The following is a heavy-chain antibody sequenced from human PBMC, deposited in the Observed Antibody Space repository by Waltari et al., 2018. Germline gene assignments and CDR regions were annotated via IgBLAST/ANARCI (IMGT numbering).Heavy chain of an antibody. J-gene: IGHJ4*02. V-gene: IGHV3-74*01. D-gene: IGHD3-10*01. CDR1: ALTFSTYW. Sequence: EGQLVESGGDLVQPGGSLRLSCAASALTFSTYWMHWVRQGPGKGLGVVARINPDGRTTTYADSVRGRFSISRDNAKNTLYLQMNSLTVEDTAVYFCARSMNYGPDYWGRGTLVTVSS. CDR2: INPDGRTT. CDR3: ARSMNYGPDY.